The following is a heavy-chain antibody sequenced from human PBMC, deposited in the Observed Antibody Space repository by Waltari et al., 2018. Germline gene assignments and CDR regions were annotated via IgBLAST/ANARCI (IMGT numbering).Heavy chain of an antibody. CDR2: ISSSSTTI. CDR1: GFNFSSYS. CDR3: APIRTFSMPFDY. Sequence: EVQLVESGGGLVQPGRSLRLSCAASGFNFSSYSMNWVRQAPGKGLEWVSYISSSSTTINYADSVKGRFTISRDNAKNSLYLQMNSLRAEDTAVYYCAPIRTFSMPFDYWGQGTLVTVSS. V-gene: IGHV3-48*01. D-gene: IGHD2-2*01. J-gene: IGHJ4*02.